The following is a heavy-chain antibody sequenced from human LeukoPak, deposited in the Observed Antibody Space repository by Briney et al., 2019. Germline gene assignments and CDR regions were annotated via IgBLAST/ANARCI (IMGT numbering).Heavy chain of an antibody. CDR3: ARCIAARPHYYYYYMDV. CDR2: ITPIFGTA. J-gene: IGHJ6*03. Sequence: GASVKVSCKASGGTFSSYAISWVRQAPGQGLEWMGGITPIFGTANYAQKFQGRVTITTDESTSTAYMELSSLRSEDTAVYYCARCIAARPHYYYYYMDVWGKGTTVTVSS. V-gene: IGHV1-69*05. D-gene: IGHD6-6*01. CDR1: GGTFSSYA.